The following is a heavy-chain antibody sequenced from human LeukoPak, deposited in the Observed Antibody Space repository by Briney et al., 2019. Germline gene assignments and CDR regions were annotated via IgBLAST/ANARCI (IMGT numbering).Heavy chain of an antibody. CDR2: IRYDGSNK. CDR3: ARGRYSSGWWVDYFDY. Sequence: PGGSLRLSCAASGFTFSSYGMHWVRQAPGKGLEWVAFIRYDGSNKYYADSVKGRFTISRDNSKNTLYLQMNSLRAEDTAVYYCARGRYSSGWWVDYFDYWGQGTLVTVSS. V-gene: IGHV3-30*02. D-gene: IGHD6-19*01. J-gene: IGHJ4*02. CDR1: GFTFSSYG.